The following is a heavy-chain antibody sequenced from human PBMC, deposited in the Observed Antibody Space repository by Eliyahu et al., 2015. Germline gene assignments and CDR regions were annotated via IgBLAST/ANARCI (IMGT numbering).Heavy chain of an antibody. Sequence: EVQLVESGGGLVQPGRSLRLSCAASGFXFXXYAMHWVRQAPGKGLEWVSGISWNSGSIGYADSVKGRFTISRDNAKNSLYLQMNSLRAEDTALYYCAKVSFSRGLEGWFDPWGQGTLVTVSS. CDR3: AKVSFSRGLEGWFDP. D-gene: IGHD3-10*01. CDR2: ISWNSGSI. CDR1: GFXFXXYA. V-gene: IGHV3-9*01. J-gene: IGHJ5*02.